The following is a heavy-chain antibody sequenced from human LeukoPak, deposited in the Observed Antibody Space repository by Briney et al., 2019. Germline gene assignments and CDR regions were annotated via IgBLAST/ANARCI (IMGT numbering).Heavy chain of an antibody. J-gene: IGHJ3*02. CDR2: ISGNGDST. V-gene: IGHV3-23*01. Sequence: GGSLRLSCVASGFTFNSHAVSWVRQSPGEGLEWVSFISGNGDSTYYADSVERRFTSFRDNSKHTLYLQMNSLSVEDTAVYYCAKDGGRGKGAFDIWGQGTVVPLS. CDR1: GFTFNSHA. D-gene: IGHD3-16*01. CDR3: AKDGGRGKGAFDI.